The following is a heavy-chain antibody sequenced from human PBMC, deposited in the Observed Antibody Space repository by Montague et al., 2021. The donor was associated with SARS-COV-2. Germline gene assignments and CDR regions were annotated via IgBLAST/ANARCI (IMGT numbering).Heavy chain of an antibody. V-gene: IGHV4-39*01. Sequence: SETLSLTCTVSGGSITRTYYWGWLRQPPGKGLEWVGNIYYSGTTFINPSLESRVTISVDASKNQFSLNLTSVTAADTAVYYCARPLVRGVPKAFDIWGQGALVIVSS. D-gene: IGHD3-10*01. J-gene: IGHJ3*02. CDR2: IYYSGTT. CDR1: GGSITRTYY. CDR3: ARPLVRGVPKAFDI.